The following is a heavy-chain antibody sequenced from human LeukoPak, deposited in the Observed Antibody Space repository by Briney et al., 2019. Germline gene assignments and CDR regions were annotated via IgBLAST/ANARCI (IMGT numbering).Heavy chain of an antibody. CDR3: ARAPSGSYYEAFDI. Sequence: ASVKVSCKASGYTFTSYDINWVRQATGQGLEWMGWMNPNSGNTGYAQKFQGRVTFTRNTSISTAYMELSSLRSEDTAVCYCARAPSGSYYEAFDIWGQGTMVTVSS. J-gene: IGHJ3*02. D-gene: IGHD1-26*01. CDR1: GYTFTSYD. V-gene: IGHV1-8*03. CDR2: MNPNSGNT.